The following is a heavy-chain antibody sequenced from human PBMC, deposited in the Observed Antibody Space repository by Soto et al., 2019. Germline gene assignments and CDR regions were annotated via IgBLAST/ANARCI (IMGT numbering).Heavy chain of an antibody. CDR2: INWNGGST. J-gene: IGHJ3*02. CDR3: AIRLLDNDALDI. CDR1: GFTFDDYG. Sequence: GGSLRLSCAASGFTFDDYGMSWVRQAPGNGLEWVSGINWNGGSTGYADSVKGRFTISRDNAKNSLYLQMNSLRAEDTALYHCAIRLLDNDALDIWGQGTMVTVSS. D-gene: IGHD5-12*01. V-gene: IGHV3-20*01.